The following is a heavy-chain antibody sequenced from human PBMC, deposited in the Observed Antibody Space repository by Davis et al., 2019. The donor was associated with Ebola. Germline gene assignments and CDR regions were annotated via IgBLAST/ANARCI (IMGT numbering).Heavy chain of an antibody. CDR2: ISYDGSNK. V-gene: IGHV3-30*18. CDR3: AKDCRYYDSSGSACFDY. CDR1: GFTFSSYG. Sequence: GESLKISCAASGFTFSSYGMHWVRQAPGKGLEWVAVISYDGSNKYYADSVKGRFTISRDNSKNTLYLQMNSLRAEDTAVYYCAKDCRYYDSSGSACFDYWGQGTLVTVSS. J-gene: IGHJ4*02. D-gene: IGHD3-22*01.